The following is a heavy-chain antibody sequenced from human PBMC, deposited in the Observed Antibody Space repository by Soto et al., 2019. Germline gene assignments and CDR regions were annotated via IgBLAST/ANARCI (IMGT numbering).Heavy chain of an antibody. CDR1: GGSISSYY. V-gene: IGHV4-59*01. CDR2: IYYSGST. J-gene: IGHJ4*02. CDR3: ARDPTRTNCYDY. Sequence: QVQLQESGPGLVKSSETLSLTCTVSGGSISSYYWSWIRQPPGKGLEWIGYIYYSGSTNYNPSLKSQVTISVDTSMNQFSLKLSSVTAADTAVYYCARDPTRTNCYDYWGQGTLVTVSS. D-gene: IGHD4-17*01.